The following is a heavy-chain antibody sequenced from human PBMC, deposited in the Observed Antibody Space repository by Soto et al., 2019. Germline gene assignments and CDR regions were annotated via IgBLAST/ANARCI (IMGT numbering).Heavy chain of an antibody. D-gene: IGHD1-26*01. CDR2: TTDSGGSS. J-gene: IGHJ4*02. CDR3: VPLALGKFDN. Sequence: EVQLLESGGDLVQPGGSLRLSCAASGFTFSINSMAWVRQAPGRGLEWVSSTTDSGGSSYYADSVRGRFTISRDNSNNTLYLQMNSLRVGDTAIYYCVPLALGKFDNWGQGTLVTVSS. V-gene: IGHV3-23*01. CDR1: GFTFSINS.